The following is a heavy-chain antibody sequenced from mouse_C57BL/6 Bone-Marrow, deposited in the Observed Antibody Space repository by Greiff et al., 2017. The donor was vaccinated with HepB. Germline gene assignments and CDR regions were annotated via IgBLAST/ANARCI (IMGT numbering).Heavy chain of an antibody. CDR2: INPGSGGT. CDR1: GYAFTNYL. J-gene: IGHJ1*03. CDR3: ARGYGWYFDV. V-gene: IGHV1-54*01. D-gene: IGHD1-1*01. Sequence: QVQLQQSGAELVRPGTSVKVSCKASGYAFTNYLIEWVKQRPGQGLEWIGVINPGSGGTNYNEKFKGKATLTADKSSSTAYMQLSSLTSEDSAVYFCARGYGWYFDVWGTGTTVTVSS.